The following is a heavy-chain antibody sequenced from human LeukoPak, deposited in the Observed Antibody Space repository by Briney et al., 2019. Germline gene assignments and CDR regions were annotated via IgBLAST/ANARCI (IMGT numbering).Heavy chain of an antibody. Sequence: GESLKISCKGSGYSFTSYWIGWVRQMPGKGLEWMRIIYPGDSDTIYSPSFQGQVTISADKSISTAYLQWSSLKASDTAMYYCARLPRDGYNYGRPYYFDYWGQGTLVTVSS. D-gene: IGHD5-24*01. CDR1: GYSFTSYW. CDR2: IYPGDSDT. V-gene: IGHV5-51*01. CDR3: ARLPRDGYNYGRPYYFDY. J-gene: IGHJ4*02.